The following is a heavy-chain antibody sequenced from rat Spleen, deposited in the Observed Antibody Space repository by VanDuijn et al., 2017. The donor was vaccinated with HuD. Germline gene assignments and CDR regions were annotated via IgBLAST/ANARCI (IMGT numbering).Heavy chain of an antibody. CDR2: ISPTGGST. CDR1: GFTFSNYG. Sequence: EVQLVESGGGLVQPGRSLKLSCAASGFTFSNYGMHWIRQAPTKGLEWVASISPTGGSTSYRDSVKGRFTISRDNAKSTLCLHMDSLRSGDTATYYCTTGITLVWGQGTLVTVSS. J-gene: IGHJ3*01. V-gene: IGHV5-19*01. CDR3: TTGITLV. D-gene: IGHD1-2*01.